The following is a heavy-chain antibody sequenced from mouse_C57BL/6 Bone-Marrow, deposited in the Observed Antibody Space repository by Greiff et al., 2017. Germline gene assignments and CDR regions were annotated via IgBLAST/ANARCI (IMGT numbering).Heavy chain of an antibody. Sequence: EVHLVESGGDLVKPGGSLKLSCAASGFTFSSYGMSWVRQTPDKRLEWVATISSGGSYTYYPDSVKGRFTISRDNAKNTLYLQVSSLKSEDTAMYYCASRRDDGYWAPFAYWGQGTLVTVSA. CDR2: ISSGGSYT. D-gene: IGHD2-3*01. CDR1: GFTFSSYG. J-gene: IGHJ3*01. V-gene: IGHV5-6*01. CDR3: ASRRDDGYWAPFAY.